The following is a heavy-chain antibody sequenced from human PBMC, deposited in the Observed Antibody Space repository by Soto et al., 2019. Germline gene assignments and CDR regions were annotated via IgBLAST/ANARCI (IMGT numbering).Heavy chain of an antibody. J-gene: IGHJ4*02. V-gene: IGHV3-30-3*01. D-gene: IGHD1-1*01. CDR2: TSYDGSSE. CDR1: GFSFSGFA. Sequence: QVQLVESGGGVVQPGRSLRLSCVASGFSFSGFAMQWFRQAPGKGLEWVAVTSYDGSSEKYADSVKGRFTISRDNSKNTMYLQMNSLRAEDTAVYYCVRDPSSVTTRRLDYWGQGTLVTVSS. CDR3: VRDPSSVTTRRLDY.